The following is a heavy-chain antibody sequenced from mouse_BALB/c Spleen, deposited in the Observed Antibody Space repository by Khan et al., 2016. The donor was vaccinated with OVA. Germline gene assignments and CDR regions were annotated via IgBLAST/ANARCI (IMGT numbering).Heavy chain of an antibody. CDR2: INTYTGET. CDR1: GYTFTNYG. D-gene: IGHD2-2*01. J-gene: IGHJ1*01. V-gene: IGHV9-3-1*01. CDR3: ARGYWYFDV. Sequence: QIQLVQSGPDLKKPGETVKISCKASGYTFTNYGMNWVKQPPGKGLKWMGWINTYTGETTYADDFKGRFAFTLEPSASTAYLQINTLKNEYTAAYFLARGYWYFDVWGAGTTGTVSS.